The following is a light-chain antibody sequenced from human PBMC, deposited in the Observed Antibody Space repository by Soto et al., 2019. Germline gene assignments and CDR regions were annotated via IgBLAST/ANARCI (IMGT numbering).Light chain of an antibody. J-gene: IGKJ3*01. CDR3: QKCDYLPI. V-gene: IGKV1-33*01. Sequence: DIQMTQSPSSLSASVGDRVTITCQASHDITSYLNWYQHKPGKTPKLLIYDASILEAGVPARFSGSGSETDITFTISSLLPEDVATYYCQKCDYLPIFGPGTTVDFK. CDR2: DAS. CDR1: HDITSY.